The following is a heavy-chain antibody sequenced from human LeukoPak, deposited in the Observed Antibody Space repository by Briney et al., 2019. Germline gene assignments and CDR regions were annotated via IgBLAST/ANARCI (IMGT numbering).Heavy chain of an antibody. CDR3: ARDYHGAYYYYGMDV. CDR2: IYYSGST. J-gene: IGHJ6*02. Sequence: SETLSLTCTVSGGSISSYYWSWIRQSPGKGLEWIGYIYYSGSTNYNPSLKSRVTISVDTSKNQFSLKLSSVTAADTAVYYCARDYHGAYYYYGMDVWGQGTTVTVSS. D-gene: IGHD3-10*01. CDR1: GGSISSYY. V-gene: IGHV4-59*01.